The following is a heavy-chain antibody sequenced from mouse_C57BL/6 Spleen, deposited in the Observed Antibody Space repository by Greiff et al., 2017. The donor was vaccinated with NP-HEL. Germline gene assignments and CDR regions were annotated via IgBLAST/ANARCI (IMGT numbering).Heavy chain of an antibody. CDR2: IDPEDGET. V-gene: IGHV14-2*01. CDR1: GFNIKDYY. D-gene: IGHD2-4*01. J-gene: IGHJ2*01. CDR3: ARWRSYDYDYCDY. Sequence: VHVKQSGAELVKPGASVKLSCTASGFNIKDYYMHWVKQRTEQGLEWIGRIDPEDGETKYAPKFQGKATITADTSSNTAYLQLSSLTSEDTAVYYCARWRSYDYDYCDYWGQGTTLTVSS.